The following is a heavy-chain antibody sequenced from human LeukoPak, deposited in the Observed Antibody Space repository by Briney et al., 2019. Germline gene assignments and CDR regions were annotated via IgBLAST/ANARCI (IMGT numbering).Heavy chain of an antibody. CDR1: GFTFSSYS. Sequence: GGSLRLSCAASGFTFSSYSMNWVRQAPGKGLEWVSSISSSSSYIYYADSVKGRFTISRDNAKNSLYLQMNSLRAEDTAVYYCALVEMTTIIYFDYWGQGTLVTVSS. J-gene: IGHJ4*02. CDR3: ALVEMTTIIYFDY. CDR2: ISSSSSYI. D-gene: IGHD5-24*01. V-gene: IGHV3-21*01.